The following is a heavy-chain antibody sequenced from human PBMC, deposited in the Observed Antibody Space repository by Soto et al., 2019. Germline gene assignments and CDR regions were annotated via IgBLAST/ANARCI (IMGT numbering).Heavy chain of an antibody. J-gene: IGHJ4*01. CDR2: IKSIPDGGTT. D-gene: IGHD3-10*01. Sequence: EVQLVESGGGLVKPGGSLRLSCAASGFTISEAWVNWVRQAPGMGLEWVGRIKSIPDGGTTDFAAPVKARFAISRDDSKNMVSLQINSLNTEDPAVYYCSTDSHFSSVFVRHDYWGHGTLVIVSS. V-gene: IGHV3-15*07. CDR1: GFTISEAW. CDR3: STDSHFSSVFVRHDY.